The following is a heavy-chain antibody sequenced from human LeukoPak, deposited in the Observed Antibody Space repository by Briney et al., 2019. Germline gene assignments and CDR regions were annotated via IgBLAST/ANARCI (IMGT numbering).Heavy chain of an antibody. V-gene: IGHV6-1*01. D-gene: IGHD1-14*01. CDR3: ARASNRAFDA. Sequence: LWQTLSLTCAISGDIVSSEDAAWNWIRQSPSRGLEWLGRTYYRSKWGSDYAVSVKSRVTVNPDPSKNQFSLQLNPVTPEDTAVYFCARASNRAFDAWGQGTVVIVSS. J-gene: IGHJ3*01. CDR1: GDIVSSEDAA. CDR2: TYYRSKWGS.